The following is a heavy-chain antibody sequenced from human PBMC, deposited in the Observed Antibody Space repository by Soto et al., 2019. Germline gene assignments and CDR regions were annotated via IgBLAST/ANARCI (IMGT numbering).Heavy chain of an antibody. J-gene: IGHJ4*02. CDR2: IIPIFGTA. Sequence: SVKVSCKASGGTFSSYAISWVRQAPGQGLEWMGGIIPIFGTADYAQKFQGRVTITADKSTSTAYMELSSLRSEDTAVYYCARGGITIFGVVLFDYWGQGTLVTVSS. V-gene: IGHV1-69*06. CDR3: ARGGITIFGVVLFDY. D-gene: IGHD3-3*01. CDR1: GGTFSSYA.